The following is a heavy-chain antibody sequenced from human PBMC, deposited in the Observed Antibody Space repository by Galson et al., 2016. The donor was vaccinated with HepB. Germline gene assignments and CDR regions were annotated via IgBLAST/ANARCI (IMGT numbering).Heavy chain of an antibody. CDR1: GFSVSTSY. J-gene: IGHJ4*02. D-gene: IGHD2-2*01. CDR3: ARDSGSRPGSGGFGY. CDR2: LYNTGTK. Sequence: SLRLSCAATGFSVSTSYMTWVRQAPGGGLEWVSVLYNTGTKYYADSVKGRFTISRENSKNTLYLQMNSLRAEDTAVYYCARDSGSRPGSGGFGYWGQGTLVTVSS. V-gene: IGHV3-53*01.